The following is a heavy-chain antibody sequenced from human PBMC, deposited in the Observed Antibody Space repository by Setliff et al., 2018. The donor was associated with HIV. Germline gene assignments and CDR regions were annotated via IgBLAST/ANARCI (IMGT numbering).Heavy chain of an antibody. Sequence: KPSETLSLTCTVSGGSISSGGYYLNWIRQYPVKGLEWIGHIYYNGRTLFNPALGTRLNMSVDTSENQFSLHLNSVTAADTAVYYCVRERRRSPLSYGLDVWGQGTTVTVSS. CDR3: VRERRRSPLSYGLDV. CDR1: GGSISSGGYY. J-gene: IGHJ6*02. CDR2: IYYNGRT. V-gene: IGHV4-31*03.